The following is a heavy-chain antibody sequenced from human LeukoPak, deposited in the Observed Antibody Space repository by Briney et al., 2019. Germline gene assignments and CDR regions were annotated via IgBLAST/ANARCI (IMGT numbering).Heavy chain of an antibody. V-gene: IGHV3-23*01. CDR3: ATQSITLVVVISPFDY. D-gene: IGHD3-22*01. J-gene: IGHJ4*02. CDR1: GFTFSNHA. Sequence: PGGSLRLSCAASGFTFSNHAMSWVRQAPGKGLEWVSAISGSGGSTYYAGSVRGRFTISRDNSKSTVYLQMDSLKPDDTAVYYCATQSITLVVVISPFDYWGQGTLVTVSS. CDR2: ISGSGGST.